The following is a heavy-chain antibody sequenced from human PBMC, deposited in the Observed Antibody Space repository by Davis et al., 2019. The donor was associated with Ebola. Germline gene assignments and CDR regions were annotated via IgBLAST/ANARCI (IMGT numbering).Heavy chain of an antibody. CDR3: ARGGFDY. V-gene: IGHV3-48*01. CDR2: ISSSSSSI. Sequence: GESLKISCADSGLSFSTYSMNWVRQAPGKGLEWVSYISSSSSSIHYADSVKGRFTISRDNAKNSLYMQMNSLRGEDTAVYYCARGGFDYWGQGTLVTVSS. CDR1: GLSFSTYS. J-gene: IGHJ4*02.